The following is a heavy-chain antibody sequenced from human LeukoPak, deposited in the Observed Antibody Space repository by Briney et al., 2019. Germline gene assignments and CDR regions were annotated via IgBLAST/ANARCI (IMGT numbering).Heavy chain of an antibody. CDR1: GFTFSAYW. J-gene: IGHJ4*02. CDR2: IKQDGSEK. CDR3: ARARFYFDY. V-gene: IGHV3-7*01. Sequence: GGSLRLSCAASGFTFSAYWMNWVRQAPGKGLEWVANIKQDGSEKYYVDSVKGRFTISRDNAKNSLYLQMNSLSAEDTAVYYCARARFYFDYWGRGTLVTVSS.